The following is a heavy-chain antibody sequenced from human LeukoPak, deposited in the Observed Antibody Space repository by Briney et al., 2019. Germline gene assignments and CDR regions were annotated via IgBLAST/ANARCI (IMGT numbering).Heavy chain of an antibody. J-gene: IGHJ4*02. CDR2: INPSGGST. Sequence: ASVKVSCKASGYTFTSYYMHWVRQAPGQGLEWMGIINPSGGSTSYAQKFQGRVTMTRDTSTSTVYMELSSLRSEDTAVYYCARDRDCGGDCYYPDYWGQGTLVTVSS. D-gene: IGHD2-21*02. V-gene: IGHV1-46*01. CDR3: ARDRDCGGDCYYPDY. CDR1: GYTFTSYY.